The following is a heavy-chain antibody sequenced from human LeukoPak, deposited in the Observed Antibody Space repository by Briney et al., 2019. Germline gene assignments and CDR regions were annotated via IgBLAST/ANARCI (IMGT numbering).Heavy chain of an antibody. CDR3: ATGGTY. Sequence: GGSLRLSCVASGFILDRYNMNWVRQAPGKGLEWVSSISSSSTSIYYTDSVKGRFTISRDNAKNSLYLQMNSLRAEDTAVYYCATGGTYWGQGTLVTVSP. CDR1: GFILDRYN. V-gene: IGHV3-48*04. J-gene: IGHJ4*02. D-gene: IGHD3-16*01. CDR2: ISSSSTSI.